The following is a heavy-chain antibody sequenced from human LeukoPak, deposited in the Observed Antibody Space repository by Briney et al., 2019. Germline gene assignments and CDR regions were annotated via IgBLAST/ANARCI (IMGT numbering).Heavy chain of an antibody. J-gene: IGHJ6*02. Sequence: YLRLSCPACGFIFPHHLMRWVRQARGKGGAWVGFIRSIAYGEKIEYAASESRSFNISRDDSKSIAHLQMDSLKTENTGSYYCTKEPILIYVHNSIDVCGQGTTVTVSS. CDR3: TKEPILIYVHNSIDV. D-gene: IGHD2-8*01. V-gene: IGHV3-49*04. CDR2: IRSIAYGEKI. CDR1: GFIFPHHL.